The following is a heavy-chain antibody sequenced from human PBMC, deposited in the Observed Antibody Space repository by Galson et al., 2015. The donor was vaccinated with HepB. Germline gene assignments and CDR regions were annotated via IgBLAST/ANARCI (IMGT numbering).Heavy chain of an antibody. CDR1: GFTFSDYY. V-gene: IGHV3-11*01. J-gene: IGHJ5*02. D-gene: IGHD2-2*01. CDR2: ISSSGSTI. Sequence: SLRLSCAASGFTFSDYYMSWIRQAPGKGLEWVSYISSSGSTIYYADSVKGRFTISRDNAKNSLYLQMNSLRAEDTAVYYCARDRGRYCSSTSCRLGWFDPWGQGTLVTVSS. CDR3: ARDRGRYCSSTSCRLGWFDP.